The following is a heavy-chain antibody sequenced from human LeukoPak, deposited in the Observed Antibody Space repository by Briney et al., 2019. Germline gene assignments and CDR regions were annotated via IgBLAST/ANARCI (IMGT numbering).Heavy chain of an antibody. CDR2: ISAYNGNT. V-gene: IGHV1-18*01. Sequence: ASVKVSCKASGYTFTSYGISWVRQAPGQGLEWMGWISAYNGNTNYAQKLQGRVTMTTDTSTSTAYMELRSLRSDDTAVYYCARDLKPYYDSSGYPGDIWGQGTLVTVSS. CDR3: ARDLKPYYDSSGYPGDI. CDR1: GYTFTSYG. D-gene: IGHD3-22*01. J-gene: IGHJ4*02.